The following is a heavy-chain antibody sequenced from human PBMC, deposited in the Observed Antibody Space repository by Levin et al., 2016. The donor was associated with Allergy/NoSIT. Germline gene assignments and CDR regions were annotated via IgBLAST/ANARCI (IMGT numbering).Heavy chain of an antibody. CDR2: ISYDGSNK. CDR1: GFTFSSYA. Sequence: GGSLRLSCAASGFTFSSYAMHWVRQAPGKGLEWVAVISYDGSNKYYADSVKGRFTISRDNSKNTLYLQMNSLRAEDTAVYYCARDRLFGSRFLFDYWGQGTLVTVSS. CDR3: ARDRLFGSRFLFDY. V-gene: IGHV3-30-3*01. J-gene: IGHJ4*02. D-gene: IGHD2/OR15-2a*01.